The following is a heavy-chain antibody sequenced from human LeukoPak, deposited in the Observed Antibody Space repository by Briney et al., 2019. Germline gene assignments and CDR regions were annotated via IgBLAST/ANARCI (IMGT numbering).Heavy chain of an antibody. Sequence: PSETLSLTCTVSGASIINYYWSWIRQSPGKGLEWIGYIFHSGIENTHYNPSLSSRVTISVDTSKNQFSLKLSSVTAADTAVYYCARRGRLLWFGELWRWVFDYWGQGTLVTVSS. D-gene: IGHD3-10*01. CDR3: ARRGRLLWFGELWRWVFDY. CDR2: IFHSGIENT. CDR1: GASIINYY. V-gene: IGHV4-59*12. J-gene: IGHJ4*02.